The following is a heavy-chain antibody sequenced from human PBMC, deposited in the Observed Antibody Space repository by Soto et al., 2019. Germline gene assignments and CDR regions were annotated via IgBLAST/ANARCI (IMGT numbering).Heavy chain of an antibody. D-gene: IGHD2-21*01. Sequence: GGALRLPCAASGFILRDYSMNWVRQAPGKGLEWVSSSRSTTNYMNYADSVKGRFTISRDNAKNSLYLQMNSLRAEDTAVYYCAKETAVVAHFDYWGQGT. V-gene: IGHV3-21*04. J-gene: IGHJ4*02. CDR1: GFILRDYS. CDR3: AKETAVVAHFDY. CDR2: SRSTTNYM.